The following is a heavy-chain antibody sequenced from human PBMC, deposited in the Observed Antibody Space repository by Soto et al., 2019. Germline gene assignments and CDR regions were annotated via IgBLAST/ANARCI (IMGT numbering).Heavy chain of an antibody. CDR3: AKGKFSGSWYYDY. CDR2: ISGSGDST. Sequence: GGSLRLSCAASGFSFSSNAMTWVRQAPGKGLEWVSTISGSGDSTFYAHSVKGRFTLSRDNSKNTLYLQMNSLRADDTALYYCAKGKFSGSWYYDYWGQGVLVTVSS. J-gene: IGHJ4*02. D-gene: IGHD6-13*01. CDR1: GFSFSSNA. V-gene: IGHV3-23*01.